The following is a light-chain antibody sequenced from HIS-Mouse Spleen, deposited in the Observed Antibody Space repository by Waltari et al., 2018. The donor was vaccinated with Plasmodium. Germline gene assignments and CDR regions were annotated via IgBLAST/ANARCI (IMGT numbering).Light chain of an antibody. CDR3: CSYAGSYTYV. V-gene: IGLV2-11*01. CDR2: DVS. CDR1: SSDVGGYNY. Sequence: QSALTQPRSVSGSPGQSVTISCTGTSSDVGGYNYVYWYPQHPGKAPKLMIYDVSTRPSGVPDRFSGSKSGNTASLTISGLQAEDEADYYCCSYAGSYTYVFGTGTKVTVL. J-gene: IGLJ1*01.